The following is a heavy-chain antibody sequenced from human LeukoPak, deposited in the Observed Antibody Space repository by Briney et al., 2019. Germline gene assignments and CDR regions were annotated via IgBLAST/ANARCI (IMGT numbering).Heavy chain of an antibody. CDR3: ARAYSSGWFNS. Sequence: GRSLRLSCAASGFTFSSYGMHWVRQAPGKGLEWVAVISYDGSNKYYADSVKGRFTISRDNSKNTLYLQMNSLRVEDMAVYYCARAYSSGWFNSWGQGTLVTVSS. V-gene: IGHV3-30*03. CDR2: ISYDGSNK. CDR1: GFTFSSYG. D-gene: IGHD6-19*01. J-gene: IGHJ5*01.